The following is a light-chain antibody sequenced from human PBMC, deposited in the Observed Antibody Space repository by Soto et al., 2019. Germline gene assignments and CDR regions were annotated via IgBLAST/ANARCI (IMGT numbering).Light chain of an antibody. CDR2: SNN. CDR1: SSNIGSKT. V-gene: IGLV1-44*01. Sequence: QSVLTQPPSASGTPGQRVTVPCSGRSSNIGSKTVNWYQQLPGTAPKLLIDSNNQRPSGVPDRFSGSKSGTSASLAISGLQSDDEADYYCAAWDDSLHGYVFGTGTKLTVL. CDR3: AAWDDSLHGYV. J-gene: IGLJ1*01.